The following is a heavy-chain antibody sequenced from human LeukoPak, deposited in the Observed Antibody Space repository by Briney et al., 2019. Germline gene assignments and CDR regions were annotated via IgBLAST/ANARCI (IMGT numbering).Heavy chain of an antibody. J-gene: IGHJ4*02. CDR1: GFTFSTNA. CDR3: AKDVGKWESLHFFDY. V-gene: IGHV3-23*01. D-gene: IGHD1-26*01. CDR2: ISGSGAST. Sequence: GGSLRLSCLTSGFTFSTNAMSWVRQAPGKGLEWISGISGSGASTYYADSVTGRFTISRDNSRNTLYLRMNSLRGDDTAVYYCAKDVGKWESLHFFDYWGQGTLVTVSS.